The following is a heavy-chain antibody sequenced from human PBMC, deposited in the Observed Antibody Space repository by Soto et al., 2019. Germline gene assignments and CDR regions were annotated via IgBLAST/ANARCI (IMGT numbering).Heavy chain of an antibody. CDR1: GFTFSGSA. J-gene: IGHJ4*02. V-gene: IGHV3-73*01. Sequence: SLRLSCAASGFTFSGSAMHWVRQASGKGLEWVGRIRSKANSYATAYAASVKGRFTISRDDSKNTAYLQMNSLKTEDTAVYYCYSYYDSSGYSSRFDYWGQGTLVTVSS. D-gene: IGHD3-22*01. CDR2: IRSKANSYAT. CDR3: YSYYDSSGYSSRFDY.